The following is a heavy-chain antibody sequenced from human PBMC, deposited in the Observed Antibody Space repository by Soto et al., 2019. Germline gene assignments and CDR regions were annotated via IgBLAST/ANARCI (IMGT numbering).Heavy chain of an antibody. CDR2: INHSGGT. V-gene: IGHV4-34*01. CDR3: ARGSVDTVDSSGFYEY. CDR1: GGSFSAYY. J-gene: IGHJ4*01. Sequence: SETLSLTCAVYGGSFSAYYWSWIRQPPGKGLEWIGEINHSGGTSYNPSLKSRVTISVDTSKSQCSLELTSVTAADRAVYYCARGSVDTVDSSGFYEYWGHGTPVTVSS. D-gene: IGHD3-22*01.